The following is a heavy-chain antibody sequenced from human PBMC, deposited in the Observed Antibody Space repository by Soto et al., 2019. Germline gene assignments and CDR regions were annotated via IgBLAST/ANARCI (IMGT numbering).Heavy chain of an antibody. V-gene: IGHV3-23*01. J-gene: IGHJ4*02. CDR3: AKDLRDSCGWWLDY. CDR1: GIPFDQYA. D-gene: IGHD2-8*02. CDR2: INGRGGST. Sequence: GGSLRLSCAASGIPFDQYAMSWVCQTPGKGLEWVSSINGRGGSTYYADSVKGRFTISRDTSRKTLYLQMTSLRAEDTAVYYCAKDLRDSCGWWLDYWGLGTLVTVSS.